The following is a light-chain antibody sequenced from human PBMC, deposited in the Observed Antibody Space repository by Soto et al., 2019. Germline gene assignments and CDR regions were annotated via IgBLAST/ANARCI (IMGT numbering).Light chain of an antibody. CDR3: QHCDTYWA. CDR2: GAS. V-gene: IGKV3-15*01. J-gene: IGKJ1*01. Sequence: EVVMTQTPATLSVSPGEGATLSCRASQSVHSNLAWYQQKPGQAPRLLIFGASTRATDIPARFSGSGSGTEFTLTISSLQPDDNATYYCQHCDTYWAFGQGTKVEVE. CDR1: QSVHSN.